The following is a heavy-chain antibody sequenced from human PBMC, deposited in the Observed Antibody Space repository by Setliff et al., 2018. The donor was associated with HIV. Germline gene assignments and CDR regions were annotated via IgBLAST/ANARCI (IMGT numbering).Heavy chain of an antibody. V-gene: IGHV4-61*09. CDR1: GDSIGTGTHY. CDR3: ARERSALLWKNWFDP. CDR2: IYTSGST. Sequence: PSETLSLTCNVSGDSIGTGTHYWAWIRQPPGKGLEWIGHIYTSGSTNYNPSLKSRVTISVDTSKNQFSLKLSSVTAADTAVYYCARERSALLWKNWFDPWGQGTLVTVSS. D-gene: IGHD3-10*01. J-gene: IGHJ5*02.